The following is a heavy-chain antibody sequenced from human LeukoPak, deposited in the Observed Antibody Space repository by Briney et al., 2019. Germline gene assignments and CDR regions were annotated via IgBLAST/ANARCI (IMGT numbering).Heavy chain of an antibody. CDR1: GGSISSGSYY. CDR3: ARVAQYLVGASSTAFFEY. Sequence: PSQTLSLTCTVSGGSISSGSYYWSWIRQPAGKGLEWIGRIYTSGSTNYNPSLKSRVTISVDTSKNQFSLKLSSVTAADTAVYYCARVAQYLVGASSTAFFEYWGQGTLVTVSS. D-gene: IGHD1-26*01. J-gene: IGHJ4*02. CDR2: IYTSGST. V-gene: IGHV4-61*02.